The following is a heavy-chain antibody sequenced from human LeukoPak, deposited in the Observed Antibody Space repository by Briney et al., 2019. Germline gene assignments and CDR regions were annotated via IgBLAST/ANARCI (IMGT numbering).Heavy chain of an antibody. J-gene: IGHJ4*02. CDR3: VRGGTYYLPY. D-gene: IGHD1-26*01. CDR1: GGSFSGYY. V-gene: IGHV4-34*01. Sequence: SETLSLTCAVYGGSFSGYYWSWIRQPPGKGPEWIGEINHSGSTNYNPSLKSRVTISVDTSKNQFSLKLSSVTAADTAIYYCVRGGTYYLPYWGQGILVTVSS. CDR2: INHSGST.